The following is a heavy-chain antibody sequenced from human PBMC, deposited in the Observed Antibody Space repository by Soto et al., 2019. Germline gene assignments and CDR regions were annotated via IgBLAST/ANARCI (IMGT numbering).Heavy chain of an antibody. CDR3: AKDYSSGWYGLYGMDV. CDR1: GFTFSSYG. Sequence: GGSLRLSCAASGFTFSSYGMHWVRQAPGKGLEWVAVISYDGSNKYYADSVKGRFTISRDNSKNTLYLQMNSLRAEDTAVYYCAKDYSSGWYGLYGMDVWGQGTTVTVSS. CDR2: ISYDGSNK. V-gene: IGHV3-30*18. J-gene: IGHJ6*02. D-gene: IGHD6-19*01.